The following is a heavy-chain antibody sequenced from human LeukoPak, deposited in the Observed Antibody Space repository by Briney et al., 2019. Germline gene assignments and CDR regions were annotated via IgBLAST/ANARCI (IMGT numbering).Heavy chain of an antibody. J-gene: IGHJ4*02. V-gene: IGHV3-23*01. Sequence: PGGSLRLSCAASGFTFSSYAMSWVRQAPGKGVEWVSAICGSGGSTYYADSVKGRFTISRDNSKNTLYLQMNSLRAEDTAVYYCAKDRPPNYDILTGYGIFDYWGQGTLVTVSS. D-gene: IGHD3-9*01. CDR1: GFTFSSYA. CDR2: ICGSGGST. CDR3: AKDRPPNYDILTGYGIFDY.